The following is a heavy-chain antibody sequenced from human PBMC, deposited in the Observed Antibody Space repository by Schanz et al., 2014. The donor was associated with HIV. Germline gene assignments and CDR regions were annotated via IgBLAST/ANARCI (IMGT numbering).Heavy chain of an antibody. Sequence: EEHLLESGGDLIQPGGSLRLSCVASGFPFSSYAMTWVRQAPGKGLDWVSTISGSDGDTYYADSVKGRFTISRDNSRNALYLHMNSLRADDTAIYYCVKAYSSGFSGAGSWGQGALVTVSS. D-gene: IGHD5-18*01. CDR2: ISGSDGDT. CDR3: VKAYSSGFSGAGS. J-gene: IGHJ5*02. CDR1: GFPFSSYA. V-gene: IGHV3-23*01.